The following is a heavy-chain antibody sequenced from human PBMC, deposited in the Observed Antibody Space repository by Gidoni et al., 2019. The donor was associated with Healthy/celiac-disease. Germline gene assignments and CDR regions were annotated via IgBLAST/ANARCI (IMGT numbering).Heavy chain of an antibody. J-gene: IGHJ4*02. V-gene: IGHV3-33*01. CDR1: GLTSSSYG. D-gene: IGHD4-17*01. CDR3: ARDEGTTVVTLVKDY. Sequence: QVQLAESGGGVVQPGRSLRLSCAAPGLTSSSYGMHWVRQAPGKGLEWVAVIWYDGSNKYYADYVEGRFTICRDNSKNTLYLQMNSLRAEDTAVYYCARDEGTTVVTLVKDYWGQGTLVTVSS. CDR2: IWYDGSNK.